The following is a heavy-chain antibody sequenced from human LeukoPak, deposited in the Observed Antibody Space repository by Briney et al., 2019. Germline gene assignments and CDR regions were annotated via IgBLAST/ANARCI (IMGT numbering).Heavy chain of an antibody. J-gene: IGHJ4*02. CDR2: ISGSGGST. CDR3: AKEEYYYDSSGYYDY. V-gene: IGHV3-23*01. D-gene: IGHD3-22*01. Sequence: GGSLRLSCAASGFTFSSYAMSWVRQAPGKGLEWVSAISGSGGSTYFADSVKGRFTISRDNSKNTLYLQMNSLRAEDTAVYYCAKEEYYYDSSGYYDYWGQGTLVTVSS. CDR1: GFTFSSYA.